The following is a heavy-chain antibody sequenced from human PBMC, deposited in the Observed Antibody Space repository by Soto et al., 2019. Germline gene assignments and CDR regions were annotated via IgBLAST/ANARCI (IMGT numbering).Heavy chain of an antibody. CDR1: GFTFSNYA. Sequence: EVQLLESGGGLVQPGGSLRLSCAASGFTFSNYALTWVRQTPGKGLEWVSTISANSGRTYYADSVKGRFTISRDNSKNTQYLQMNSLGAEDMAVYYCARENGAPFASDYWGQGTLVTVSS. J-gene: IGHJ4*02. V-gene: IGHV3-23*01. D-gene: IGHD1-26*01. CDR3: ARENGAPFASDY. CDR2: ISANSGRT.